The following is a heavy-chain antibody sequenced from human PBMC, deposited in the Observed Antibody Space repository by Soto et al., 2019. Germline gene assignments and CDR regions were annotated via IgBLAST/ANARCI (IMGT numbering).Heavy chain of an antibody. D-gene: IGHD2-2*01. J-gene: IGHJ6*04. CDR2: TYYGSKWYN. CDR3: TTGLREYQFYGMDV. CDR1: GDSVPSNSAA. V-gene: IGHV6-1*01. Sequence: SQTLSLTCAISGDSVPSNSAAWNWIRQSPSRGLEWLGRTYYGSKWYNDYAVSVKSRITINPDTSKNQFSLQLNSVTPEDTAVYYSTTGLREYQFYGMDVWGKGTTVTVSS.